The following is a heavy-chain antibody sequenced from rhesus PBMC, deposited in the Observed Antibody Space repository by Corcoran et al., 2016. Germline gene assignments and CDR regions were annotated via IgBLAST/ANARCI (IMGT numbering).Heavy chain of an antibody. CDR1: GYPFTDSY. CDR2: GDTEEGEA. Sequence: EVPLVQSGAEVKKPGASVKLPCKASGYPFTDSYLHWVRPAPGKGLEWMGRGDTEEGEAIHAQKFQDRVTITADTSTDTAYMELSSLRSEDTAVYYCATGGQYPVVWGRGVLVTVSS. D-gene: IGHD4-23*01. J-gene: IGHJ5-2*02. V-gene: IGHV1-111*02. CDR3: ATGGQYPVV.